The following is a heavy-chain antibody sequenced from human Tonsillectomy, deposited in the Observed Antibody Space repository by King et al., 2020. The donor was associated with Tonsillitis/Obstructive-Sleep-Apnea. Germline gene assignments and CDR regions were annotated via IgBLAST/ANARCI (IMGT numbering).Heavy chain of an antibody. CDR3: ARFGLRFLEGAGFDP. CDR2: INAGNGNT. D-gene: IGHD3-3*01. J-gene: IGHJ5*02. Sequence: QLVQSGAEVKKPGASVKVSCKASGYTFTSYAMHWVRQAPGQRLEWMGWINAGNGNTKYSQKFQGRGTITRDTSASTAYMELSSLRSEDTAVYYCARFGLRFLEGAGFDPWGQGTLVTVSS. CDR1: GYTFTSYA. V-gene: IGHV1-3*01.